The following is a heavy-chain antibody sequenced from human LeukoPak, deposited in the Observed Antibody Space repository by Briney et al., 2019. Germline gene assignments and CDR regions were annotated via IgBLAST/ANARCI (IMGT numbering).Heavy chain of an antibody. CDR2: INPNSGGT. CDR1: GYTFTGYY. V-gene: IGHV1-2*02. D-gene: IGHD6-13*01. Sequence: ASVKVSSMASGYTFTGYYMHWVRQAPGQGLEWMGWINPNSGGTNYAQKFQGRVTMTRDTSISTAYMELSRLRSDDTAVYYCARVRGIAAAGTVWGQGTLVTVSS. CDR3: ARVRGIAAAGTV. J-gene: IGHJ4*02.